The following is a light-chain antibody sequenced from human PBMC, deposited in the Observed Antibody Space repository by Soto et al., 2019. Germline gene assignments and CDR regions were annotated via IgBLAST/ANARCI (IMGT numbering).Light chain of an antibody. J-gene: IGKJ2*01. V-gene: IGKV3-15*01. Sequence: EIGMTQSPATLSVSPGDRATLSCRASQSVRSNLAWYQQKPGQAPRLLIYGASTRATGIPARFSGSGSGTEFTPTISSLQSEDFALYFCQQYNNWPRTFGQGTKLEIK. CDR3: QQYNNWPRT. CDR2: GAS. CDR1: QSVRSN.